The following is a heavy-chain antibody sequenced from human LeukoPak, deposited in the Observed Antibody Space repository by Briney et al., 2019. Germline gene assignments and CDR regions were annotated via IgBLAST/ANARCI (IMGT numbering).Heavy chain of an antibody. V-gene: IGHV3-7*01. Sequence: GGSLRLSCAASGFILSDYWMSWVRQAPGKGLEWVANMDQDGSDKNYVGSVTGRFTISRDDAKNSLYLQMNSLRAEDTAVYYCARESTSERPGYWGQGTLVTVSS. CDR2: MDQDGSDK. CDR1: GFILSDYW. D-gene: IGHD5/OR15-5a*01. J-gene: IGHJ4*02. CDR3: ARESTSERPGY.